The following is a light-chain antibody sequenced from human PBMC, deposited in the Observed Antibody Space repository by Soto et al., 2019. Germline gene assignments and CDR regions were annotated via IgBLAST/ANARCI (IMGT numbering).Light chain of an antibody. CDR1: QSINYN. Sequence: EIVMTQSPATLSVSPGERATLSCRASQSINYNLAWYQHKPGQAPRLLIYDTSTRAAGIPARFSGSGSGTDFTLTISSLQSGDFAAYYCQQYNSWRSISFGQGTRLESK. CDR2: DTS. V-gene: IGKV3-15*01. J-gene: IGKJ5*01. CDR3: QQYNSWRSIS.